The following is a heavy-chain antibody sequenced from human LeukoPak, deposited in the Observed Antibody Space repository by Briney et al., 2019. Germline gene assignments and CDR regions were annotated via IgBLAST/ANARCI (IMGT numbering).Heavy chain of an antibody. Sequence: ETLSLTCTVSGGSIFRYYWNWIRQPPGKGLEWIGYIYRNGITSYNPYLRSRGTISIATSKNQFSLRLRSVTAADTAIYYCARRAHYDTSGYYPTSGYFDLWGRGTLVTVSS. CDR1: GGSIFRYY. J-gene: IGHJ2*01. D-gene: IGHD3-22*01. CDR3: ARRAHYDTSGYYPTSGYFDL. CDR2: IYRNGIT. V-gene: IGHV4-4*08.